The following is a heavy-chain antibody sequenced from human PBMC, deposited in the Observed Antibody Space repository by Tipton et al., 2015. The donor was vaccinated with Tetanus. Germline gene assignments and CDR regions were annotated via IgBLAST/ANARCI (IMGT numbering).Heavy chain of an antibody. CDR1: GGSISRFY. D-gene: IGHD3-22*01. J-gene: IGHJ4*02. CDR2: AYYSGST. Sequence: VKPSETLSLTCTISGGSISRFYWGWIRQPPGKDLEWIGHAYYSGSTNYNPSLKSRVSISVDTANDQFSLRLTSVTAADMAIYYCARFAYDSGGFYSYVDYWGQGTLVTVSS. CDR3: ARFAYDSGGFYSYVDY. V-gene: IGHV4-59*01.